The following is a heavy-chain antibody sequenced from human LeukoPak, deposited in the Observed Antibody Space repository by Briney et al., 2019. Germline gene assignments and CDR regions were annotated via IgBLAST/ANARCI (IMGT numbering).Heavy chain of an antibody. CDR1: GGSISSGSYY. CDR2: IYASGST. J-gene: IGHJ4*02. V-gene: IGHV4-61*02. CDR3: ARRAYSAAYWKHFDY. Sequence: SQTLSLTCTVSGGSISSGSYYWSWIRQPAWKGLEWIGRIYASGSTSFNPSLKSRVTISVDTSKNQFSLKLNSVTAADTAVYFCARRAYSAAYWKHFDYWGQGTLVTVSS. D-gene: IGHD1-1*01.